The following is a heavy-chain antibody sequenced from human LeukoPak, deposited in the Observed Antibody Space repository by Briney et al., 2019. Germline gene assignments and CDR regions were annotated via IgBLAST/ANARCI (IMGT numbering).Heavy chain of an antibody. D-gene: IGHD2-2*02. Sequence: SQTLSLTCIVSGGSIINGDYYWSWIRQPPGKGLEWIGYIDHNGDTYYNPSLKSRVSISVDTSKNQFSLKLSSVTDADTAVYYCARAGVVPAAINRAFDIWGQGSVVTVSS. CDR1: GGSIINGDYY. CDR2: IDHNGDT. J-gene: IGHJ3*02. V-gene: IGHV4-30-4*08. CDR3: ARAGVVPAAINRAFDI.